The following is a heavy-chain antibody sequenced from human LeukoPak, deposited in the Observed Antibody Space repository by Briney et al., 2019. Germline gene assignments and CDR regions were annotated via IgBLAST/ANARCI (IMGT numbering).Heavy chain of an antibody. Sequence: GGSLRLSCAASGFPFSTYWMTWVRQAPGKGLEWVANINQNGSETYYVDSVKGRFTISRDNAKNSLYLQMNSLRVEDTAVYYCARKKYYYDTSTYGWFDPWGQGISVTVSS. D-gene: IGHD3-22*01. V-gene: IGHV3-7*01. CDR3: ARKKYYYDTSTYGWFDP. CDR2: INQNGSET. CDR1: GFPFSTYW. J-gene: IGHJ5*02.